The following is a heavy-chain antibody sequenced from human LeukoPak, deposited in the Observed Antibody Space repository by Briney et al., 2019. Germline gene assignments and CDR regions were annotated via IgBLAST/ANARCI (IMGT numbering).Heavy chain of an antibody. CDR2: MYYSGST. Sequence: SETLSLTCTASGGSISYYYWSWIRQPPGKGLEWIGCMYYSGSTNYNPSLRSRVTMSVGTSKNQFSLRLSSVTAADTAVYYCARGRYGGNSGFFDYWGQGTLVTVSS. J-gene: IGHJ4*02. V-gene: IGHV4-59*01. D-gene: IGHD4-23*01. CDR1: GGSISYYY. CDR3: ARGRYGGNSGFFDY.